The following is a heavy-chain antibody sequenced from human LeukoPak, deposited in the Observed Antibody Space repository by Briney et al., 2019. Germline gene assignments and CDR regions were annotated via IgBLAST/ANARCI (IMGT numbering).Heavy chain of an antibody. CDR2: INHSGST. J-gene: IGHJ4*02. Sequence: SETLSLTRAVYGGSFSGYYWSWIRQPPGKGLEWIGEINHSGSTNYNPSLKSRVTISVDTSKNQFSLKLSSVTAADTAVYYCARGGGGSYLRIKFFDYWGQGTLVTVSS. CDR1: GGSFSGYY. D-gene: IGHD1-26*01. V-gene: IGHV4-34*01. CDR3: ARGGGGSYLRIKFFDY.